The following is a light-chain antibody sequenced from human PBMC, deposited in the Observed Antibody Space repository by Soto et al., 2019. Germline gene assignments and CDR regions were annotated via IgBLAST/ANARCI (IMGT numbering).Light chain of an antibody. Sequence: QSALTQPASVSGPPGQSITISCTGTSSDVGGYDYVSWYQQHPGKAPKLMIYDVTNRPSGVSNRFSGSKSGNTASLTISGLQAEDEADYYCISYASINTYVFGTGTKVTVL. V-gene: IGLV2-14*01. CDR1: SSDVGGYDY. J-gene: IGLJ1*01. CDR2: DVT. CDR3: ISYASINTYV.